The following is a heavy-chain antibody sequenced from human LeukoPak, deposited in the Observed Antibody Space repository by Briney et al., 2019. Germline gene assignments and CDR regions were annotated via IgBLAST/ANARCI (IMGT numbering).Heavy chain of an antibody. V-gene: IGHV3-30-3*01. CDR2: ISCDGSNK. D-gene: IGHD1-20*01. CDR3: ARDFEKGPYNWNA. J-gene: IGHJ5*02. CDR1: GFTFSSYA. Sequence: GGSLRLSCAASGFTFSSYAMHWVRQAPGKGLEWVAVISCDGSNKYYADSVKGRFTISRDNSKNTLSLQMNSLRAEDTAVYYCARDFEKGPYNWNAWGQGTLVTVSS.